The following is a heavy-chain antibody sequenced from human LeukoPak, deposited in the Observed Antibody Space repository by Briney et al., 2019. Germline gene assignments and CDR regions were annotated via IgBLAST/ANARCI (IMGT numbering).Heavy chain of an antibody. CDR1: GGSISSGSYY. CDR2: NYTSGST. CDR3: AREEVPAAMGLHFDY. J-gene: IGHJ4*02. D-gene: IGHD2-2*01. V-gene: IGHV4-61*02. Sequence: SETLSLTCTVSGGSISSGSYYWSWIRQPAGKGLKWIGRNYTSGSTNYKSSLKSLVTISVHTSKNHFSLNLSSVTAADTAVYYCAREEVPAAMGLHFDYWGQGTLVTVSS.